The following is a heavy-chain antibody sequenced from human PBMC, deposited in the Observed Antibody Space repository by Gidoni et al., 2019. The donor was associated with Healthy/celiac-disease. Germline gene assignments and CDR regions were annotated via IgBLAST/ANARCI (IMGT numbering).Heavy chain of an antibody. CDR2: ISYDGSNK. J-gene: IGHJ3*02. Sequence: QVQLVESGGGVVQPGRSLRLSCAASGFTFSSYGMHWVRQAPGKGLEWVAVISYDGSNKYYADSVKGRFTISRDNSKNTLYLQMNSLRAEDTAVYYCAKSMGLLGEWLDDAFDIWGQGTMVTVSS. D-gene: IGHD6-19*01. V-gene: IGHV3-30*18. CDR1: GFTFSSYG. CDR3: AKSMGLLGEWLDDAFDI.